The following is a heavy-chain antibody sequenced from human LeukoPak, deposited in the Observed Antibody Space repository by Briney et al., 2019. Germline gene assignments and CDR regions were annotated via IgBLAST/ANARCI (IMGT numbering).Heavy chain of an antibody. CDR3: ARLSGEIIVVGAGIDS. CDR1: GASISGSNYY. CDR2: IHYNGQA. D-gene: IGHD2-15*01. Sequence: SETLSLTCTVSGASISGSNYYWGWLRQAPGKGLEWIGSIHYNGQAYYNPSRASRVTISVDTSRNQFSLKLVSVTAADTAVYYCARLSGEIIVVGAGIDSWGQGTLVLVSS. V-gene: IGHV4-39*07. J-gene: IGHJ4*02.